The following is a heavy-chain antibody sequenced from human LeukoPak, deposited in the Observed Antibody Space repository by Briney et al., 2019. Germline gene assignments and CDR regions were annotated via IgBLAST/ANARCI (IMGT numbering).Heavy chain of an antibody. V-gene: IGHV1-69*13. CDR1: GGTFSSYA. CDR2: IIPIFGTA. CDR3: ARAWFGEFIVDP. D-gene: IGHD3-10*01. Sequence: SVKVSCKASGGTFSSYAISWVRQAPGQGLEWMGGIIPIFGTANYAQKFQGRVTITADESTSTAYMELSSLRSKDTAVYYCARAWFGEFIVDPWGQGTLVTVSS. J-gene: IGHJ5*02.